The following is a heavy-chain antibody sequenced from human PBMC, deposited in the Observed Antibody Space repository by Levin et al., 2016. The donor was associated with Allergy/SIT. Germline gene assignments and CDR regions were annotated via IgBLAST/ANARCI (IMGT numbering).Heavy chain of an antibody. V-gene: IGHV4-59*08. CDR2: IYYSGST. Sequence: SETLSLTCTVSGGSISSYYWSWIRQPPGKGLEWIGYIYYSGSTNYNPSLKSRVTISVDTSKNQFSLKLSSVTAADTAVYYCAKLYDILTGYEIGKFDYWGQGTLVTVSS. CDR1: GGSISSYY. D-gene: IGHD3-9*01. J-gene: IGHJ4*02. CDR3: AKLYDILTGYEIGKFDY.